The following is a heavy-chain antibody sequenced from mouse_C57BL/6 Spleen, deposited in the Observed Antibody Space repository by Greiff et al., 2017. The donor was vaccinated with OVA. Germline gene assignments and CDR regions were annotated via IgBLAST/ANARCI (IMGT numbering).Heavy chain of an antibody. V-gene: IGHV5-4*01. CDR3: ARDDPFLDY. J-gene: IGHJ4*01. CDR1: GFTFSSYA. Sequence: DVQLQESGGGLVKPGGSLKLSCAASGFTFSSYAMSWVRQTPEKRLEWVATISDGGSYTYYPDNVKGRFTISRDNAKNNLYLQMSHLKSEDTAMYYCARDDPFLDYWGQGTSVTVSS. CDR2: ISDGGSYT.